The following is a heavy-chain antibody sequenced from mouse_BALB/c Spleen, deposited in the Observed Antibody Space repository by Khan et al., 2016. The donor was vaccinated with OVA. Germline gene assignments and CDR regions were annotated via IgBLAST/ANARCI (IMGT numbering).Heavy chain of an antibody. V-gene: IGHV9-2-1*01. CDR3: ARNFLYYYGSSPFAY. CDR1: GYTFTDYS. J-gene: IGHJ3*01. CDR2: INTETGEP. D-gene: IGHD1-1*01. Sequence: QFQLVQSGPELKKPGETVKISCKASGYTFTDYSMHWVKQAPGKGLKWMGWINTETGEPTYADDFKGRFAFSLETSASTAYLQINNLKNEDTATXFCARNFLYYYGSSPFAYWGQGTLVTVSA.